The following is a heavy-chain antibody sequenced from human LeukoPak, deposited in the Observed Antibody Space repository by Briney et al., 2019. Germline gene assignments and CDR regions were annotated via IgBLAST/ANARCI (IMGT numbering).Heavy chain of an antibody. J-gene: IGHJ4*02. CDR1: GFTVSSNY. CDR2: IYSGGSI. D-gene: IGHD3-10*01. V-gene: IGHV3-66*01. Sequence: SGGSLRLSCAASGFTVSSNYMSWVRQAPGKGLEWVSVIYSGGSIYYADSVKGRFTISRDNSKNTLYLQMNSLRAEDTAVYYCARVVVVRGVVSRYFDYWGQGTLVTVSS. CDR3: ARVVVVRGVVSRYFDY.